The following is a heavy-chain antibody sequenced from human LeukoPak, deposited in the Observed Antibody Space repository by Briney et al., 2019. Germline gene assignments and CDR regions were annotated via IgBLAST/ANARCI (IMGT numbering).Heavy chain of an antibody. V-gene: IGHV3-43*02. J-gene: IGHJ4*02. Sequence: GGSLRLSCAASGFTFSSYAMSWVRQAPGKGLEWASLVKGDGVTTDYANSVKGRFTVSRDNSKNSLYLQMSNLRTEDTALYYCVRDTGSGWDFDYWGQGTLVTVSS. CDR2: VKGDGVTT. CDR1: GFTFSSYA. CDR3: VRDTGSGWDFDY. D-gene: IGHD6-19*01.